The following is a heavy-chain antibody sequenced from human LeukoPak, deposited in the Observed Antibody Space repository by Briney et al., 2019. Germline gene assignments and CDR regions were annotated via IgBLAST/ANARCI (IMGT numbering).Heavy chain of an antibody. CDR1: GGSITSSSYY. V-gene: IGHV4-39*01. CDR3: ARHNGRATAGKGPFDY. Sequence: PSETLSLTCTVSGGSITSSSYYWGWIRQPPGKGLEWIGSIYYSGSTYYNPSLKSRVTISVDTSKNQFSLKLSSVTAADTAVYYCARHNGRATAGKGPFDYWGQGTLVTVSS. J-gene: IGHJ4*02. CDR2: IYYSGST. D-gene: IGHD6-13*01.